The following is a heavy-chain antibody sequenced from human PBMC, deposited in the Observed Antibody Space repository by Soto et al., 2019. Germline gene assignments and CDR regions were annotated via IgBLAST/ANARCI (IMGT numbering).Heavy chain of an antibody. CDR3: ARGYYVFLTGYDWRGVFDI. J-gene: IGHJ3*02. V-gene: IGHV3-33*01. CDR1: GFTFSSYG. Sequence: GSLRLSCAASGFTFSSYGMHWVRQAPGKGLEWVAVIWYDGSNKYYADSVKGRFTISRDNSKNTLYLQMNSLRAEDTAVYYCARGYYVFLTGYDWRGVFDIWGQGTLVPVSS. D-gene: IGHD3-9*01. CDR2: IWYDGSNK.